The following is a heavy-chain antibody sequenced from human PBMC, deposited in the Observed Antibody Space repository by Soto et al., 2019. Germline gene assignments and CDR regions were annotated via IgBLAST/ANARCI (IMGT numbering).Heavy chain of an antibody. CDR2: IYYSGST. D-gene: IGHD5-18*01. V-gene: IGHV4-31*03. Sequence: SGNLSPTRTFFGGSISSGGYFWGWVRQHPGKCLEWIGYIYYSGSTYYYPSLKSRVTISVDTSKNHFSLKLSSVTAADTAVYYCARVDTAMVLSGSTFDYWGQGTLVTVSS. CDR3: ARVDTAMVLSGSTFDY. CDR1: GGSISSGGYF. J-gene: IGHJ4*02.